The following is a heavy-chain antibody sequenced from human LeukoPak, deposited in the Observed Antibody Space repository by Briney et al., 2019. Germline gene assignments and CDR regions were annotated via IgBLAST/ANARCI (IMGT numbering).Heavy chain of an antibody. Sequence: TGGSLRLSCAASGFTFSSYSMSWVRQAPGKGLEWVSSITSSSSYIYYADSVKGRFTISRDNAKNSLYLQMNSLRADDTAVYYCARGYSYGPQYYFDYWGLGTLVTVSS. CDR3: ARGYSYGPQYYFDY. CDR2: ITSSSSYI. D-gene: IGHD5-18*01. J-gene: IGHJ4*02. V-gene: IGHV3-21*01. CDR1: GFTFSSYS.